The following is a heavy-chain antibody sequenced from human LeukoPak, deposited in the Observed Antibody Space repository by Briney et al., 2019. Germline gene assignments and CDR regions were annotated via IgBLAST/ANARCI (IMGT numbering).Heavy chain of an antibody. CDR2: INHSGST. D-gene: IGHD6-13*01. Sequence: PSETLSLTCAVYGGSFSGYYWSWIRQPPGKGLEWIGEINHSGSTNYNPSLKSRVTISVDTSKNQFSLKLSSVTAADTAVYYCARGRAYTGYSSSWYLVWFDPWGQGTLATVSS. CDR1: GGSFSGYY. CDR3: ARGRAYTGYSSSWYLVWFDP. V-gene: IGHV4-34*01. J-gene: IGHJ5*02.